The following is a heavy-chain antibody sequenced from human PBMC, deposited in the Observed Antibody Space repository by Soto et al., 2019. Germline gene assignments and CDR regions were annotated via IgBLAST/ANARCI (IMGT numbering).Heavy chain of an antibody. V-gene: IGHV4-59*01. CDR2: FYYSGST. Sequence: SETLSLTCTVSGGSISSYYWSWIRQPPGKGLEWIGYFYYSGSTNYNPSLRSRVSISVDTSKNQFSLKLSSVTAADTAVYYCARGTLTSYFDYWGQGTLVTVS. CDR3: ARGTLTSYFDY. CDR1: GGSISSYY. J-gene: IGHJ4*02.